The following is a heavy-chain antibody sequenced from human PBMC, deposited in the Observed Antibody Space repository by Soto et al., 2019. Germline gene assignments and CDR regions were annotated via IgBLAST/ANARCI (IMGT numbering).Heavy chain of an antibody. D-gene: IGHD4-4*01. Sequence: GVLRLSCAASGFTFSSYAMSWVRQAPGKGLEWVSSISGSGGGTYYADSVKGRFTISRDNSKNTLYLQMTVLRAEDTAIYYCAKVSQSGSNYPGDYWVHGALVTVSS. J-gene: IGHJ4*01. CDR1: GFTFSSYA. CDR3: AKVSQSGSNYPGDY. V-gene: IGHV3-23*01. CDR2: ISGSGGGT.